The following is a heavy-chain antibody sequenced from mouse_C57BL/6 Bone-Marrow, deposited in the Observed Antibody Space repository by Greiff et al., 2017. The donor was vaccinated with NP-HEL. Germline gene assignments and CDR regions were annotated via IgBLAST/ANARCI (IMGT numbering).Heavy chain of an antibody. CDR1: GFTFSDFY. J-gene: IGHJ3*01. CDR3: ARDDGYYPFAY. Sequence: EVMLVESGGGLVQSGRSLRLSCATSGFTFSDFYMEWVRQAPGKGLEWIAASRNKANDYTTEYSSSVKGRFIVSRDTSQSIIYLQMNALRAEDTAIDYCARDDGYYPFAYWGQGTLVTVSA. V-gene: IGHV7-1*01. D-gene: IGHD2-3*01. CDR2: SRNKANDYTT.